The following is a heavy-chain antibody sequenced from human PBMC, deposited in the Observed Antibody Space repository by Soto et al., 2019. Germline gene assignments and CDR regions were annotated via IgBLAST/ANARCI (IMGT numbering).Heavy chain of an antibody. CDR3: ARAVDHIIPTAY. CDR1: GFNFSNYW. Sequence: EVLLVESGGGLVQPGGSLRLSCAASGFNFSNYWMYWVRQAPGKGLVWLSRIHGDGTYTSYADSVKGRSTISRDNANNTLYLQMHSLRAEDTALYYCARAVDHIIPTAYWGQGTLVTVSS. J-gene: IGHJ4*02. CDR2: IHGDGTYT. D-gene: IGHD3-3*01. V-gene: IGHV3-74*01.